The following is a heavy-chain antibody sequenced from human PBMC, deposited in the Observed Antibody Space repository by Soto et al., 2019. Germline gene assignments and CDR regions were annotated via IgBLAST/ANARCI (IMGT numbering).Heavy chain of an antibody. V-gene: IGHV4-39*07. Sequence: PSETLSLTCTVSGGSISSSSYYWGWIRQPPGKGLEWIGSIYYSGSTYYNPSLKSRVTISVDTSKNQFSLKLSSVTAADTAVYYCARAPSSCPQYYYYYYGMDVWGQGTTVTVSS. CDR3: ARAPSSCPQYYYYYYGMDV. CDR1: GGSISSSSYY. CDR2: IYYSGST. J-gene: IGHJ6*01. D-gene: IGHD6-13*01.